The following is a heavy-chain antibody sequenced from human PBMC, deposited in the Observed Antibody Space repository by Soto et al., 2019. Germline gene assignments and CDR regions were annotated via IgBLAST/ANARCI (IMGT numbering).Heavy chain of an antibody. V-gene: IGHV1-18*01. D-gene: IGHD1-26*01. CDR2: ISAYNGNT. J-gene: IGHJ4*02. CDR1: GYTFTSYG. CDR3: ARDRLGATGDY. Sequence: ASVKVSCKASGYTFTSYGISWVRQAPGQGLEWMGWISAYNGNTNYAQKLQGRVTMTTETSTSTAYMELRSIRSDDTAVYYCARDRLGATGDYWGQGTLVTVSS.